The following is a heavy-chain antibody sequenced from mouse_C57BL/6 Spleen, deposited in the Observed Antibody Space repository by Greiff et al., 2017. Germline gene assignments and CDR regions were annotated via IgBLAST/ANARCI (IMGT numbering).Heavy chain of an antibody. V-gene: IGHV1-26*01. CDR2: INPNNGGT. CDR3: ARGGNYAMDD. J-gene: IGHJ4*01. CDR1: GYTFTDYY. Sequence: EVQLQQSGPELVKPGASVKISCKASGYTFTDYYMNWVKQSHGKSLEWIGDINPNNGGTSYNQKFKGKATLTVDKSSSTAYMELRSLTSEDSAVYYCARGGNYAMDDWGQGTSVTVSS.